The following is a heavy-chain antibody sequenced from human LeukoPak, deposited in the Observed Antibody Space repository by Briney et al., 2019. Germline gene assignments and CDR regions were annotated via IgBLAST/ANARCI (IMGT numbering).Heavy chain of an antibody. CDR3: AGSDRRGWGGGAFDI. CDR2: IYYSGST. D-gene: IGHD3-16*01. Sequence: SETLSLTCTVSGGSISSYYWSWIRQPPGKGLEWIGYIYYSGSTNYNPSLKSRVTISVDTSKNQFSLKLSSVTAADTAVYYCAGSDRRGWGGGAFDIWGQGTMVTVSS. CDR1: GGSISSYY. J-gene: IGHJ3*02. V-gene: IGHV4-59*01.